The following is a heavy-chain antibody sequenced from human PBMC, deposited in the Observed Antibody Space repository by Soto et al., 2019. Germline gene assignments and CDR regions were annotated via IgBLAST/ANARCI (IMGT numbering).Heavy chain of an antibody. CDR1: GGCISSGRYY. J-gene: IGHJ4*02. CDR2: IYYSGST. Sequence: SETLSLARTVSGGCISSGRYYWSWIRQHPGKGLEWIGYIYYSGSTYYNPSLKSRVTISVDTSKNQFSPKLTSVTAADTAVYYCARVRGGGPFDDWGQGTLVTVSS. D-gene: IGHD1-26*01. V-gene: IGHV4-31*03. CDR3: ARVRGGGPFDD.